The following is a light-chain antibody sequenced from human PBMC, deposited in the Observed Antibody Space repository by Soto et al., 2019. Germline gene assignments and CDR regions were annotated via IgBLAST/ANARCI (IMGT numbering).Light chain of an antibody. CDR1: QSISGS. Sequence: IKVTQSASSLSVSIGDRVTITCRASQSISGSLNWYQQKPGKAPKLLIYAAFSLQSGVPSRFSGSRSGTDFTLTICSLQPEDFATYYCQQSYTSPITFGQGTRLEIK. V-gene: IGKV1-39*01. J-gene: IGKJ5*01. CDR2: AAF. CDR3: QQSYTSPIT.